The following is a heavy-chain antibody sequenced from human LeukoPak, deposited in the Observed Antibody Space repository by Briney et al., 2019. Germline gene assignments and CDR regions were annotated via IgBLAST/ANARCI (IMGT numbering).Heavy chain of an antibody. CDR1: GFTFIRYW. V-gene: IGHV3-74*01. Sequence: PGGSLRLSCAASGFTFIRYWMHWFRQAPGKGLEWVSRINNDGSSASYADSVKGRFTISRANAKNTLYLQMSSLRAEDTAIYYCVRGTNDWTGIDYWGQGTLVTVSS. D-gene: IGHD2-8*01. J-gene: IGHJ4*02. CDR2: INNDGSSA. CDR3: VRGTNDWTGIDY.